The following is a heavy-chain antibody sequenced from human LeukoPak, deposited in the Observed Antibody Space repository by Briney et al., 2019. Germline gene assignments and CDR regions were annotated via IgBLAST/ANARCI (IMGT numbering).Heavy chain of an antibody. J-gene: IGHJ4*02. CDR1: GYTFTGYY. CDR3: ARDLEAYGSGSYNYFDY. Sequence: ASVKVSCKASGYTFTGYYMHWVRQAPGQGLEWMGWINPNSGGTNYAQKFQGRVTMTRDTSISTAYMELSRLRSDDTAVYYCARDLEAYGSGSYNYFDYWGQGTLVTVSS. V-gene: IGHV1-2*02. D-gene: IGHD3-10*01. CDR2: INPNSGGT.